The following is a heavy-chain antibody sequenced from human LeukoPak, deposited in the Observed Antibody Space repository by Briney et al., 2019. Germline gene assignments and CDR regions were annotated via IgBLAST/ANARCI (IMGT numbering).Heavy chain of an antibody. CDR2: IKSKPDGGTT. Sequence: KPGGSLRLSCAASGFTFSNAWMSWVRQAPGKGLEWVGRIKSKPDGGTTDYAAPVKGRFTISRDDSKNTLYLQMNSLKTEDTAVYYCTTGVVPAAMVDYWGQGTLVTVSS. V-gene: IGHV3-15*01. CDR3: TTGVVPAAMVDY. CDR1: GFTFSNAW. J-gene: IGHJ4*02. D-gene: IGHD2-2*01.